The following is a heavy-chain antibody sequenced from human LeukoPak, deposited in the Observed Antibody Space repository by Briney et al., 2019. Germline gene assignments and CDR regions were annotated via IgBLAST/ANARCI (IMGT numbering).Heavy chain of an antibody. V-gene: IGHV4-39*01. CDR3: ARHDCTTTSCLYFYGMDV. D-gene: IGHD2-2*01. CDR2: LYYSGST. CDR1: GGSISSSSHY. Sequence: SETLSLTCTVSGGSISSSSHYWGCIRQPPGKGPEWIGSLYYSGSTYYNPSLKSRVTIPVDTSKNQFSLKLSSVTATDTAVYYCARHDCTTTSCLYFYGMDVWGQGTTVTVSS. J-gene: IGHJ6*02.